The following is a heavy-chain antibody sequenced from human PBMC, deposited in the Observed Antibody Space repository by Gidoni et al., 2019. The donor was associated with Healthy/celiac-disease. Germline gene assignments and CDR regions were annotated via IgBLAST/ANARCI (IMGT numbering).Heavy chain of an antibody. V-gene: IGHV4-59*01. CDR1: GGSISSYY. Sequence: QVQLQESCPGLVKPSETLSLTRTVPGGSISSYYWRWIRQPPGKGLEWIGYIYYRGSTNYNPSLKSRVTISVDTSKNQFSLKLSSVTAADTAVYYCARANFDWLLPIFDYWGQGTLVTVSS. CDR3: ARANFDWLLPIFDY. J-gene: IGHJ4*02. CDR2: IYYRGST. D-gene: IGHD3-9*01.